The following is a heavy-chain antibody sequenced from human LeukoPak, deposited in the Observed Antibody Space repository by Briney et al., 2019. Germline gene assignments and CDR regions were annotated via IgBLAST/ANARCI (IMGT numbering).Heavy chain of an antibody. Sequence: PSETLSLTCTVSGGSISSSSYYWGWIRQPPGKGLEWIVSIYYSGCTYYNPSLHNRFTNPVDTTKNQFSLKLSSVTAADTAVYYCARPRKRGYSYGYLYWGQGTLVTVSS. CDR2: IYYSGCT. V-gene: IGHV4-39*01. D-gene: IGHD5-18*01. J-gene: IGHJ4*02. CDR3: ARPRKRGYSYGYLY. CDR1: GGSISSSSYY.